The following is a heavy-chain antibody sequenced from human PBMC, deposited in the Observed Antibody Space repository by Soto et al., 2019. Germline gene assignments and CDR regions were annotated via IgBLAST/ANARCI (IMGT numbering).Heavy chain of an antibody. Sequence: EVQLLESGGGLVQPGGSLRLSCAASGFTFSSYAMSWVRQAPGKGLEWVSAISGSGGSTYYADSVKGRLTISRDNSKNTLYLQMNSLRAEDTAVYYCAKACGDYVGLGGYFDYWGQGTLVTVSS. J-gene: IGHJ4*02. CDR2: ISGSGGST. D-gene: IGHD2-21*02. V-gene: IGHV3-23*01. CDR1: GFTFSSYA. CDR3: AKACGDYVGLGGYFDY.